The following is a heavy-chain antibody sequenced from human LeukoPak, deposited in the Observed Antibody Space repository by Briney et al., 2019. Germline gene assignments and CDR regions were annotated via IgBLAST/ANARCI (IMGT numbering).Heavy chain of an antibody. D-gene: IGHD3-3*01. CDR2: INHSGST. Sequence: SETLSLTCTVSGVSISGYYWSWIRQPPGKGLEWIGKINHSGSTKYNPSLKSRVTISVDTSKNQFSLKLSSVTAADTAVYYCASGGTHCDFLSPHRNWGQGTLVTVSS. CDR1: GVSISGYY. J-gene: IGHJ4*02. V-gene: IGHV4-34*01. CDR3: ASGGTHCDFLSPHRN.